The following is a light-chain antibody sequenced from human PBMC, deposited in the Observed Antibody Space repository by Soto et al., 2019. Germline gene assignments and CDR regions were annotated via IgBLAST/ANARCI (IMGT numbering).Light chain of an antibody. V-gene: IGKV3-20*01. CDR3: QQYGSSPRT. CDR1: QSVSSNY. Sequence: EIFLTQSPGTLSLTPGEIAALSCRASQSVSSNYLAWYQQKPGQAPRLLIHGASSRATGIPDRFSGSGSGTDFTLTISRLEPEDFAVYYCQQYGSSPRTFGQGTRLEIK. J-gene: IGKJ5*01. CDR2: GAS.